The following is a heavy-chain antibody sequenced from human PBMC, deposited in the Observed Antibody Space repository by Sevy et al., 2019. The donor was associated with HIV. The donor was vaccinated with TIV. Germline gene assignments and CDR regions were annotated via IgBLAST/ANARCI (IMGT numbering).Heavy chain of an antibody. CDR3: ARRNDFDI. Sequence: SETLSLTCTVSGGSINSDHWNWIWRPPGKGLEWIGYVYYTGGTNYNPSLKNRVTISVDRTKNQFSLKLTSVTAADTAVYYCARRNDFDIWGQGTMVTVSS. J-gene: IGHJ3*02. V-gene: IGHV4-59*08. CDR1: GGSINSDH. CDR2: VYYTGGT.